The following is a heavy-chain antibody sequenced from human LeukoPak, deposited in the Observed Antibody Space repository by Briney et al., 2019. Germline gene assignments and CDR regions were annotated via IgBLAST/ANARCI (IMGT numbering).Heavy chain of an antibody. CDR2: INHNGNVN. CDR3: AKGPLRGTAAAIDY. CDR1: GFTFSSYW. V-gene: IGHV3-7*01. D-gene: IGHD2-2*01. Sequence: GGSLRLSCAASGFTFSSYWMNWARQAPGKGLEWVASINHNGNVNYYVDSVKGRFTISRDISTDTLWLQMDSLRTEDTAVYYCAKGPLRGTAAAIDYWGQGTLVTVSS. J-gene: IGHJ4*02.